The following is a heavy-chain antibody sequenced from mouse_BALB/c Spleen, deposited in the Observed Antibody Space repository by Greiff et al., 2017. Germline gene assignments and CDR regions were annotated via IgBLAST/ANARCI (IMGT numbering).Heavy chain of an antibody. V-gene: IGHV5-17*02. D-gene: IGHD4-1*01. CDR1: GFTFSSFG. CDR2: ISSGSSTI. CDR3: AREGTGTSGDAMDY. Sequence: EVKLVESGGGLVQPGGSRKLSCAASGFTFSSFGMHWVRQAPEKGLEWVAYISSGSSTIYYADTVKGRFTISRDNPKNTLFLQMTSLRSEDTAMYYCAREGTGTSGDAMDYWGQGTSVTVSS. J-gene: IGHJ4*01.